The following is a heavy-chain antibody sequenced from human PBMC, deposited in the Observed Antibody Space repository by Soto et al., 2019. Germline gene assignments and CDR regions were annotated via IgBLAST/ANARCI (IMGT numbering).Heavy chain of an antibody. V-gene: IGHV2-5*02. Sequence: QITLKESGPTLVKPTQTLTLTCTFSGFSLNTDGVGVGWIRQPPGKALEWLALIYWDDKERYSPSVKTSLTITKDTSKNHVVLTMTNVDPVDTATYYYALRPGYSSSWYSEAFNDWGPGTTVTVSS. J-gene: IGHJ3*01. D-gene: IGHD6-13*01. CDR3: ALRPGYSSSWYSEAFND. CDR1: GFSLNTDGVG. CDR2: IYWDDKE.